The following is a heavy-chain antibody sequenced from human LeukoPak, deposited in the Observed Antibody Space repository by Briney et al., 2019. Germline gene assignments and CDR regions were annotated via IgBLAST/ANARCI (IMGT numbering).Heavy chain of an antibody. Sequence: GSLRLSCAASGFTVSSDYMSWVRQAPGKGLEWVSVIYSGGTTYYADSVKDRVTISRDIFKNTLYLQLNSLRADDTAVYYCAREAAAGTFDYWGQGTLVTVSS. CDR2: IYSGGTT. D-gene: IGHD6-13*01. CDR3: AREAAAGTFDY. V-gene: IGHV3-66*01. J-gene: IGHJ4*02. CDR1: GFTVSSDY.